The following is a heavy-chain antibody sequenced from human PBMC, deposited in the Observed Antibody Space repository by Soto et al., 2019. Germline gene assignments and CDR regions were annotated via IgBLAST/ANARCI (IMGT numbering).Heavy chain of an antibody. CDR2: IYWNGET. CDR3: AHLPPFDDYNLDY. D-gene: IGHD1-20*01. J-gene: IGHJ4*02. CDR1: GFSLSTGGVG. Sequence: QITLKESGPTLVKPTQTLTLTCNFSGFSLSTGGVGVAWVRQPPGKALEWLTLIYWNGETRTSPSLENRLTVTKDASKNQVALTMTNMDPVDTATYYYAHLPPFDDYNLDYWGQGIRVTVSS. V-gene: IGHV2-5*01.